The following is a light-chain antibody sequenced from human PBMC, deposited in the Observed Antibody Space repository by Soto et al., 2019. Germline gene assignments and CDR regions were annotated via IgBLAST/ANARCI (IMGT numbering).Light chain of an antibody. CDR1: YSVSSSY. J-gene: IGKJ1*01. Sequence: EIVLTQSPGTLSLSPGERATLSCRSSYSVSSSYLAWYQQKPGQAPRLLIYDVSSRATGIPDRFSGSGSGTDFTLTISRLEPVDFAVYYCQQYGISPTFGQGTKVEI. CDR2: DVS. CDR3: QQYGISPT. V-gene: IGKV3-20*01.